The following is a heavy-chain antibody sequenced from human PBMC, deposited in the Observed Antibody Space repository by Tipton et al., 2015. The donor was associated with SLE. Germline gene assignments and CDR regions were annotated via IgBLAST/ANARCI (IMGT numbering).Heavy chain of an antibody. CDR2: IYYSGST. CDR1: GGSFSSHY. V-gene: IGHV4-59*11. J-gene: IGHJ5*02. CDR3: ARYNSPSWFDP. D-gene: IGHD6-19*01. Sequence: TLSLTCTVSGGSFSSHYWSWIRQPPGKGLEWIGYIYYSGSTNYNPSLKSRVTMSLDTSKKQFSLKLTSVTAADTAVYYCARYNSPSWFDPWGQGTLVTVSS.